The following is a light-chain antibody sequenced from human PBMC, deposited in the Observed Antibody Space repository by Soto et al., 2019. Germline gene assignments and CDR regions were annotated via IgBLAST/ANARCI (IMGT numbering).Light chain of an antibody. Sequence: QAVVTQPPSVSGAPGQRVTISCTGGSSNIGAGYDVHWYQQLPGTAPKVLIYGKTNRPSGVPDRFSGSKSGTSASLAITGRQAEEEVGYDCQPYNSNLRVVVFGGGTKLPAL. CDR2: GKT. CDR3: QPYNSNLRVVV. V-gene: IGLV1-40*01. CDR1: SSNIGAGYD. J-gene: IGLJ2*01.